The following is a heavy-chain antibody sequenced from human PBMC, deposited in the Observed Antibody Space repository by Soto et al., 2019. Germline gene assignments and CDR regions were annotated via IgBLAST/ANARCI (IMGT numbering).Heavy chain of an antibody. V-gene: IGHV1-3*01. D-gene: IGHD3-16*01. J-gene: IGHJ3*02. CDR1: GYTFTSYA. CDR3: AREQSGEIMTMTDAFDI. Sequence: QVQLVQSGAEVQKPGASVKVSCQASGYTFTSYAIHWVRQAPGPRLEWMGWINAGNGNTQYSQKFQGRVTITRDTSASIAYMEVSSLRSDDTVLYYFAREQSGEIMTMTDAFDIWGQGTMVTVSS. CDR2: INAGNGNT.